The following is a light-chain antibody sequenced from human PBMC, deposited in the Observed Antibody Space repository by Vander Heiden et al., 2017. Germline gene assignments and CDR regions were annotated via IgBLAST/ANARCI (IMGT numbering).Light chain of an antibody. CDR3: ATWDNSLRVVV. J-gene: IGLJ2*01. V-gene: IGLV1-51*01. CDR1: SPNLGNNY. Sequence: QSVLTQPPSVSAAPGQKVTVSCSGSSPNLGNNYVSWYQQLPGTAPKLRIYDNDKRPSGIPDRFSGSKSGTSATLGITGLQTGDEADYYCATWDNSLRVVVFGGGTKMTVL. CDR2: DND.